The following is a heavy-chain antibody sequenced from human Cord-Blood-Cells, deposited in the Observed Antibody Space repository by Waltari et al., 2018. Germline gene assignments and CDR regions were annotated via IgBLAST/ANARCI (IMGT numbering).Heavy chain of an antibody. Sequence: VQLVQSGAEVKKPGASVKLSCKASGYTFTGYYMPWVRQAPGQGLEWMGWINPNSGGTNYAQKFQGWVTMTRDTSISTAYMELSRLRSDDTAVYYCARDRNRAFWSGYYAFDIWGQGTMVTVSS. J-gene: IGHJ3*02. D-gene: IGHD3-3*01. CDR2: INPNSGGT. CDR3: ARDRNRAFWSGYYAFDI. V-gene: IGHV1-2*04. CDR1: GYTFTGYY.